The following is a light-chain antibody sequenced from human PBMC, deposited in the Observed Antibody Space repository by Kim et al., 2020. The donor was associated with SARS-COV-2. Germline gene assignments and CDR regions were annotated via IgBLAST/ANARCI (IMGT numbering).Light chain of an antibody. CDR2: EGS. Sequence: GQTITISCNGTSSDIGSYNLVSWYQQHPHKAPKLIIFEGSQRPSGVSNRFSGSRSGNTASLTISGLQADDEADYHCFSYAGNTTYVFGTGTKVTVL. J-gene: IGLJ1*01. CDR1: SSDIGSYNL. V-gene: IGLV2-23*01. CDR3: FSYAGNTTYV.